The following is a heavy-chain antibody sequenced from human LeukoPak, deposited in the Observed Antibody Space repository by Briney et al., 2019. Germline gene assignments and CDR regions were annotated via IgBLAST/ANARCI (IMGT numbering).Heavy chain of an antibody. CDR1: GLTFSSYW. V-gene: IGHV3-74*01. Sequence: GGSLRLSCAASGLTFSSYWMHWVRQAPGKGLVWVSRINSDGYSIHYADSVKGRFTISRDNAKNTLYLQMNSLGAEDTAVYYCAREGFGSRGFDYWGQGTLVTVSS. CDR3: AREGFGSRGFDY. CDR2: INSDGYSI. J-gene: IGHJ4*02. D-gene: IGHD1-26*01.